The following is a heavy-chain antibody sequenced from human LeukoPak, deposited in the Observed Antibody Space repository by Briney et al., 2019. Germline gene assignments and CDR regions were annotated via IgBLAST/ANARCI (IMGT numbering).Heavy chain of an antibody. CDR1: GGSFSGYY. J-gene: IGHJ4*02. Sequence: SETLSLTCAVYGGSFSGYYWSWIRQPPGKGLEWIGEINHSGSTNYNPSLKSRVTMSVDTSKNQFSLKLSSVTAADTAVYYCARVGGSGWYTGCDYWGQGTLVTVSS. V-gene: IGHV4-34*01. CDR2: INHSGST. CDR3: ARVGGSGWYTGCDY. D-gene: IGHD6-19*01.